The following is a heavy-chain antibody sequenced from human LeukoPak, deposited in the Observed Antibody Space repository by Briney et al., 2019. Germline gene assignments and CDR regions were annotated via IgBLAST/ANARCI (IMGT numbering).Heavy chain of an antibody. CDR3: ARALYYYDSSGYSYYYYYYMDV. Sequence: HAGGSLRLSCAASGFTFSSYWMSWVRQAPGKGLEWVANIKQDGSEKYYVDSVKGRFTISRDNAKNSLYLQMNSLRAEDTAVYYCARALYYYDSSGYSYYYYYYMDVWGKGTTVTISS. CDR1: GFTFSSYW. D-gene: IGHD3-22*01. J-gene: IGHJ6*03. V-gene: IGHV3-7*01. CDR2: IKQDGSEK.